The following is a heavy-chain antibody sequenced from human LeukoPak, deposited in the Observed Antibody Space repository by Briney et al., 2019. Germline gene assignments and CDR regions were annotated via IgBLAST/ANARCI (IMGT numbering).Heavy chain of an antibody. CDR2: INPSGGST. J-gene: IGHJ4*02. CDR3: ARPIAAAGLFDY. D-gene: IGHD6-13*01. Sequence: GASVKVSCKASGYTFTSYYMHWVRQAPGQGLEWMGIINPSGGSTSYAQKFQGRVTVTRDTSTSTVYMELSSLRSEDTAVYYCARPIAAAGLFDYWGQGTLVTVSS. V-gene: IGHV1-46*01. CDR1: GYTFTSYY.